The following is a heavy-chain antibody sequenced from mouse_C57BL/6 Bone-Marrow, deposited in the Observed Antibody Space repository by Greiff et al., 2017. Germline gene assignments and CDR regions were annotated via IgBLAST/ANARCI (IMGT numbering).Heavy chain of an antibody. CDR1: GYSITSDY. J-gene: IGHJ4*01. V-gene: IGHV3-8*01. CDR3: AREGGYYYGSSSYYYAMDY. Sequence: VQLKQSGPGLAKPSQTLSLTCSVTGYSITSDYWNWIRKFPGNKLEYMGYISYSGSTYYNPSPKSRISITRDTSKNQYYLQLNSVTTEDTATYYCAREGGYYYGSSSYYYAMDYWGQGTSVTVSS. D-gene: IGHD1-1*01. CDR2: ISYSGST.